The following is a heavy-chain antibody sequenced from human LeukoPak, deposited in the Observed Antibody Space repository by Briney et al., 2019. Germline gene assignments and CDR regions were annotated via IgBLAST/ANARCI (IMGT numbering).Heavy chain of an antibody. V-gene: IGHV3-7*03. J-gene: IGHJ4*02. Sequence: GGSLRLSCAASGFTFSSYWMSWVRQAPGKGLEWVANIKQDGSEKYYVDSVKGRFTISRDNSKNTLYLQMNSLRAEDTAVYYCARDLLGYFDYWGQGTLVTVFS. CDR2: IKQDGSEK. CDR3: ARDLLGYFDY. CDR1: GFTFSSYW. D-gene: IGHD7-27*01.